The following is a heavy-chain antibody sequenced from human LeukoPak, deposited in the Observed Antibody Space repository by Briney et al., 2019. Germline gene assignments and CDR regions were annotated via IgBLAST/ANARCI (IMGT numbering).Heavy chain of an antibody. J-gene: IGHJ4*02. CDR2: INHSGST. CDR1: GGSFSGYY. Sequence: SETLSLTCTVYGGSFSGYYWSWIRQPPGKGLEWIGEINHSGSTNYNPSLKSRVTISVDTSKNQFSLKLSSVTAADTAVYYCARELQWLVHPQFDYWGQGTLVTVSS. V-gene: IGHV4-34*01. CDR3: ARELQWLVHPQFDY. D-gene: IGHD6-19*01.